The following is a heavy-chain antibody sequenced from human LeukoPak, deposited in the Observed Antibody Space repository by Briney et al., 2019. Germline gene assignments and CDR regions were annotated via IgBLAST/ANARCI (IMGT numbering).Heavy chain of an antibody. CDR1: GDSISRYY. Sequence: SETLSLTCTVSGDSISRYYWGWIRQPPGKGLEWIAYIYYDGSTNYSPSLKSRVTISIDTSDNQFSLKLSSVTAADTAVYYCARGGIFSGYEYSSFDYWGQGTRVTVSS. V-gene: IGHV4-59*01. CDR3: ARGGIFSGYEYSSFDY. CDR2: IYYDGST. D-gene: IGHD5-12*01. J-gene: IGHJ4*02.